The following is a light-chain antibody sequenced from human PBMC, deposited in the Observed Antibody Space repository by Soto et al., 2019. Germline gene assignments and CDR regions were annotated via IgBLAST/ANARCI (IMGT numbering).Light chain of an antibody. CDR1: SSDVGGYNY. Sequence: QSALTQPASVSGSPGQSITISCTGTSSDVGGYNYVSWYQQHPGKVPKLRIYEVSNRPSGVSNRFSGSKSGNTASLTISGLQAEDEAEYYCSSYTSSTTFEVFGGGTKLTVL. CDR3: SSYTSSTTFEV. V-gene: IGLV2-14*01. J-gene: IGLJ2*01. CDR2: EVS.